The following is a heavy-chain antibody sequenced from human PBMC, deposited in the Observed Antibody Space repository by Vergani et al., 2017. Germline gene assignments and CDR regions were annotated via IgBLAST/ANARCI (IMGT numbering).Heavy chain of an antibody. CDR1: GYTFTSYD. J-gene: IGHJ3*02. V-gene: IGHV1-8*01. CDR3: ARAHSILWFDAFDI. D-gene: IGHD2-21*01. CDR2: INPNSGNT. Sequence: QVQLVQSGAEVKKPGASVKVSCKASGYTFTSYDINWVRQATGQGLEWMGWINPNSGNTGYAQKFQGRVTMTRNTSISTAYMELSSLRSEDTAVYYGARAHSILWFDAFDIWGQGTMVTVSS.